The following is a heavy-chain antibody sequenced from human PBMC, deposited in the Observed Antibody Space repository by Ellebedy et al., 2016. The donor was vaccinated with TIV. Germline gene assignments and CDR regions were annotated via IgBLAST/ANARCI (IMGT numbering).Heavy chain of an antibody. V-gene: IGHV3-33*01. Sequence: PGGSLRLSCAASGFTFSNYGMHWVRQAPGRGLEWVAVIWYDGTNKYYADSVKGRFTISRDNSKNTLYLQMNSLRDEDTAVYYCARVEGYCSGGSCYSAHLFDYWGQGTLVTVSS. CDR3: ARVEGYCSGGSCYSAHLFDY. CDR1: GFTFSNYG. CDR2: IWYDGTNK. J-gene: IGHJ4*02. D-gene: IGHD2-15*01.